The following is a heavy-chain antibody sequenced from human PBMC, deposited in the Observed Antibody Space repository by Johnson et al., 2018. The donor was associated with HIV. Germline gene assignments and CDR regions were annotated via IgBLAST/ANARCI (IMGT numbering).Heavy chain of an antibody. Sequence: QVQLLESGGGVVQPGRSLRLSCAASGFTFSSYAMHWVRQAPGKGLEWVAVISYDGSDKYYADSVKGRFTISRDSSKNTLYLQMNSLRAEDTAVYYCARVSLYGSDAFDIWGQGTMVTVSS. D-gene: IGHD5-24*01. CDR2: ISYDGSDK. CDR3: ARVSLYGSDAFDI. CDR1: GFTFSSYA. V-gene: IGHV3-30*04. J-gene: IGHJ3*02.